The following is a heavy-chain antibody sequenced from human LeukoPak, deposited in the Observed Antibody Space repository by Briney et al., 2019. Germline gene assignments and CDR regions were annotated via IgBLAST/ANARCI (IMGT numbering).Heavy chain of an antibody. CDR3: ARDFSFYCSGGSCYSEVQYYFDY. V-gene: IGHV4-4*07. Sequence: PSETLSLTCTVSGGSISSYYWSWIRQPAGKGLEWIGRIYSSGSTNYNPSLKSRVTMSVDTSKNQFSLKLSSVTAADTAVYYCARDFSFYCSGGSCYSEVQYYFDYWGQGTLVTVSS. D-gene: IGHD2-15*01. CDR1: GGSISSYY. J-gene: IGHJ4*02. CDR2: IYSSGST.